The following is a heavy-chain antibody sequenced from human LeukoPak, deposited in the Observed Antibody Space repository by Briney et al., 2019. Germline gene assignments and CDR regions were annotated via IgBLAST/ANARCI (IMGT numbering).Heavy chain of an antibody. CDR2: IYPGDSDT. CDR1: GYSFISYW. V-gene: IGHV5-51*01. CDR3: ARQSAWSDFWSGYSDY. D-gene: IGHD3-3*01. J-gene: IGHJ4*02. Sequence: GESLKISCKVSGYSFISYWIGWVRQMPGKSLEWMGIIYPGDSDTRYSPSFQGQVTISVDTSINTAYLQWSSLKASDTAMYYCARQSAWSDFWSGYSDYWGQGTLVTVSS.